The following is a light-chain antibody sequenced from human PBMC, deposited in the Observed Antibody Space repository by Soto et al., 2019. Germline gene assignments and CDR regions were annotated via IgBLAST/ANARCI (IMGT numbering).Light chain of an antibody. J-gene: IGLJ1*01. CDR3: SSYTTSNTYV. CDR1: SSVVGGYNY. Sequence: QSALTQPASVSGYPGQSITISCTGRSSVVGGYNYVSWYQQHPGKAPKFMIYEVSRRPSGVSNRFSGSKSGNTASLTVSGLQAEDEADYYCSSYTTSNTYVFGTGTKGTVL. CDR2: EVS. V-gene: IGLV2-14*01.